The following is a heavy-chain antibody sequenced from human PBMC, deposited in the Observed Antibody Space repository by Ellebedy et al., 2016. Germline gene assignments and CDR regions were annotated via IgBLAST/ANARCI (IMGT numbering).Heavy chain of an antibody. Sequence: GESLKISCAASGFSFSSSWMHWVRQVPGKGLVWVSRISGDATSISYADSVKGRFTISRDNAKNTLYLQMSGLRAEDTAVYYCARGAPYSSSDNWGQGTLVTVPS. V-gene: IGHV3-74*01. CDR1: GFSFSSSW. CDR2: ISGDATSI. D-gene: IGHD3-22*01. J-gene: IGHJ4*02. CDR3: ARGAPYSSSDN.